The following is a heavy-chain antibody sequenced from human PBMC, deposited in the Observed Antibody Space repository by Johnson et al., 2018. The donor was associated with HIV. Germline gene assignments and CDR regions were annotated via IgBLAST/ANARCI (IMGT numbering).Heavy chain of an antibody. J-gene: IGHJ3*01. V-gene: IGHV3-7*01. D-gene: IGHD6-19*01. CDR2: IKEDGSER. CDR1: GFTFSSYA. CDR3: VRWGSGLSAFDV. Sequence: VQLVESGGGLVQPGGSLRLSCAASGFTFSSYAMSWVRQAPGKGLEWVANIKEDGSERYYVDSVKGRFIISRDNAKNSLYLQMNSLSPEDRAVYYCVRWGSGLSAFDVWGQGTMVTVSS.